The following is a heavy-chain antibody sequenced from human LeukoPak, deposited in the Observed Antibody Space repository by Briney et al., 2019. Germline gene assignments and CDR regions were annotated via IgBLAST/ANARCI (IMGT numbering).Heavy chain of an antibody. CDR2: IIPIFGTA. CDR1: GGTFSIYA. Sequence: GASVKVSCKASGGTFSIYAISWVRQAPGQGLEWMGGIIPIFGTANYAQKFQGRVTITTDESTSTAYMELSSLRSEDTAVYYCATLDILTGYDYYYYYMDVWGKGTTVTVSS. D-gene: IGHD3-9*01. J-gene: IGHJ6*03. CDR3: ATLDILTGYDYYYYYMDV. V-gene: IGHV1-69*05.